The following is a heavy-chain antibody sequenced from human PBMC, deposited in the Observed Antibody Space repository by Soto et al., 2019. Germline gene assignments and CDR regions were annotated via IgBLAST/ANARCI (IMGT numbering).Heavy chain of an antibody. CDR1: GFTFSNAW. CDR2: IKSKTDGGTT. Sequence: GGSLRLSCAASGFTFSNAWMSWVRQAPGKGLEWVGRIKSKTDGGTTDYAAPVKGRFTISRDDSKNTLYLQMNSLKTEDTAVYYCTTAWRGYYGSGSYYIGQTFDYWGQGTLVTVSS. J-gene: IGHJ4*02. V-gene: IGHV3-15*01. CDR3: TTAWRGYYGSGSYYIGQTFDY. D-gene: IGHD3-10*01.